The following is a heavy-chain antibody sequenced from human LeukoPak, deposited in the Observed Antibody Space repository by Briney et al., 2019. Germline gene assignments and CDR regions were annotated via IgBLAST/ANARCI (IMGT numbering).Heavy chain of an antibody. D-gene: IGHD5-24*01. CDR3: ASPVEMAPIAPPWGAFDI. CDR1: GFTFSRYA. CDR2: ISYDGTNT. Sequence: GRSLRLSCAASGFTFSRYAMHWVRQAPGKGLEWVAVISYDGTNTYYADSAKGRFTISRDNSKNTLYLQMDSLRAEDTAVYYCASPVEMAPIAPPWGAFDIWGQGTIVTVSS. V-gene: IGHV3-30-3*01. J-gene: IGHJ3*02.